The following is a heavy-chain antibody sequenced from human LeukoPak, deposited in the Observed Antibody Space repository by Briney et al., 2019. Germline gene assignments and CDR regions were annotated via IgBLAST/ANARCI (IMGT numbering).Heavy chain of an antibody. V-gene: IGHV3-7*01. Sequence: PGGSLRLSCAASGFTFSSYWMSWVRQAPGKGLEWVANIKQDGSEKYYVDSVKGRFTISRDNAKNSLYLQMNSLRAEDTAVYYCARVASDYYDSSLLDYWGQGTLVTVSS. CDR1: GFTFSSYW. CDR3: ARVASDYYDSSLLDY. J-gene: IGHJ4*02. CDR2: IKQDGSEK. D-gene: IGHD3-22*01.